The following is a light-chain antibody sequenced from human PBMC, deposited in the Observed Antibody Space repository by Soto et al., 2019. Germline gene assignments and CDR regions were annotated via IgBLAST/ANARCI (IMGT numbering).Light chain of an antibody. CDR3: QQYNDWPRT. CDR1: QSVNNK. CDR2: GTS. Sequence: ERVMVQALATLSVSPGERATLSCRASQSVNNKLAWYQQKPGQAPRLLIYGTSTRATGFPARFSGSGSGTEFTLTISSLQSEDFAVYYCQQYNDWPRTLGQGTKVDIK. J-gene: IGKJ1*01. V-gene: IGKV3-15*01.